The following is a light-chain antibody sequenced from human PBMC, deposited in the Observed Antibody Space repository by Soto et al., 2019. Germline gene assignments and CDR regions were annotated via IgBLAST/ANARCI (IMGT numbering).Light chain of an antibody. Sequence: EIVMTQSPATLSVSPGERATLSCRASQSVSSNLAWYQQKPGQAPRLLIYGASTRATGIPARFSGSGSGTEITLTISSLQSEDFADYYCQQYNNWPSITFGQGTRLEIK. CDR1: QSVSSN. V-gene: IGKV3-15*01. CDR2: GAS. CDR3: QQYNNWPSIT. J-gene: IGKJ5*01.